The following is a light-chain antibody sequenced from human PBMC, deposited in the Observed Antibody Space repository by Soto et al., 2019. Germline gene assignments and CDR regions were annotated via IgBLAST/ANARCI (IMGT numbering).Light chain of an antibody. CDR2: GAS. CDR1: QTVSIY. J-gene: IGKJ1*01. Sequence: EIVLTQSPGTLSLSPGERATLSCRASQTVSIYLAWYQQRPGQAPRLLIYGASNRATGIPDTFSGSGSGTDFTLTISRLEPEDFAVYYCQQYASSPPGTFGQGTKVEIK. V-gene: IGKV3-20*01. CDR3: QQYASSPPGT.